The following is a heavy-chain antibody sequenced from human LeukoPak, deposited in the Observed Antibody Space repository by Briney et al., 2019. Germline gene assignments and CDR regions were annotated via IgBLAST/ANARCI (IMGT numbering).Heavy chain of an antibody. CDR1: GYTFTSYG. CDR2: ISAYNGNT. CDR3: ARVYVEYYYDSSGYFDY. D-gene: IGHD3-22*01. V-gene: IGHV1-18*01. J-gene: IGHJ4*02. Sequence: ASVKVSCKASGYTFTSYGISWVRQAPGQGLEWMGWISAYNGNTNYAQKLQGRVTMTTDTPTSTAYMELGSLRSDDTAVYYCARVYVEYYYDSSGYFDYWGQGTLVTVSS.